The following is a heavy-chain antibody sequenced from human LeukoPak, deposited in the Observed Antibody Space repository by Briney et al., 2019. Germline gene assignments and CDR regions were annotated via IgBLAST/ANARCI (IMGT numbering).Heavy chain of an antibody. CDR1: AFTFDDYA. CDR2: ISWNSGII. J-gene: IGHJ2*01. Sequence: SLRLSCAASAFTFDDYAMHWVRQAPGKGLEWVSSISWNSGIIDYADSVQGRFTISRDNSKDTLYLQMNSLRAEDTAVYYCAKDPYYYDSSGYHPDWYFDLWGRGTLVTVSS. V-gene: IGHV3-9*01. CDR3: AKDPYYYDSSGYHPDWYFDL. D-gene: IGHD3-22*01.